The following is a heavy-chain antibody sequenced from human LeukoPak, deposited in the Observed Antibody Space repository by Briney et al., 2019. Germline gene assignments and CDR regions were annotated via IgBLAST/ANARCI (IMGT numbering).Heavy chain of an antibody. CDR2: ISSSSSYI. Sequence: PGGSLRLSCAASGFTFSSYSMNWVRQAPGKGLEWISSISSSSSYIYYADSVKGRFTISRDNAKNSLYLQMNSLRAEDTAVYYCARATVTTIPLHYYGMDVWGKGTTVTVSS. CDR3: ARATVTTIPLHYYGMDV. J-gene: IGHJ6*04. CDR1: GFTFSSYS. D-gene: IGHD4-17*01. V-gene: IGHV3-21*01.